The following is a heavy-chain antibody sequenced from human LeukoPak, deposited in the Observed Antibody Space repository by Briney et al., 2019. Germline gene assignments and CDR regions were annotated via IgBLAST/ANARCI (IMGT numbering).Heavy chain of an antibody. CDR2: IYYSGST. V-gene: IGHV4-59*12. CDR1: GGSFSSYY. CDR3: TGGAYDPDYFDY. J-gene: IGHJ4*02. Sequence: SETLSLTCTVSGGSFSSYYWSWIRQPPGKGLVWIGYIYYSGSTNYNPSLKSRVTISVDRSRNQFSLKLSSVTAADTAVYYCTGGAYDPDYFDYWGQGTLVTVSS. D-gene: IGHD3-22*01.